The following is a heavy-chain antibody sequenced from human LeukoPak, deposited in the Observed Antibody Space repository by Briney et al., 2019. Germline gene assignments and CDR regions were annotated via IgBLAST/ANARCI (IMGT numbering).Heavy chain of an antibody. Sequence: TGGSLRLSCAASGFTFSSYEMNWVRQAPGKGLEWVSYISSSGSTIYYADSVKGRFTISRDNAKSSLYLQMNSLRAEDTAVYYCATETPAVATFVGYWGQGTLVTVSS. D-gene: IGHD4-11*01. V-gene: IGHV3-48*03. CDR3: ATETPAVATFVGY. CDR2: ISSSGSTI. J-gene: IGHJ4*02. CDR1: GFTFSSYE.